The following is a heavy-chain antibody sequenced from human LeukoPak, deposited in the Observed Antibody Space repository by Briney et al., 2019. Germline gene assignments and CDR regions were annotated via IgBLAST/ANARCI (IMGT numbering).Heavy chain of an antibody. CDR2: ISYDGNNK. CDR1: GFTFSNYA. Sequence: GGSLRLSCAASGFTFSNYAMHWVRQAPVKGLEWVAVISYDGNNKYNADSVNARFTISRDNSKNTLYLQMNSLRAEDTAVYYCARDRDRDIIGDGMDVWGKGTTVAVSS. J-gene: IGHJ6*04. CDR3: ARDRDRDIIGDGMDV. V-gene: IGHV3-30*04. D-gene: IGHD2-15*01.